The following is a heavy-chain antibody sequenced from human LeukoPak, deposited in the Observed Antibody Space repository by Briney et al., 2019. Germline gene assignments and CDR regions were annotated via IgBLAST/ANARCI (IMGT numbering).Heavy chain of an antibody. Sequence: SETLSLTCTVSGGSISSYYWSWIRQPAGKGLEWIGRIYTSGSTNYNPSLKSRVTTSVDTSKNQFSLKLSSVTAADTAVYYCARGPLYDSSGYPGDYWGQGTLVTVSS. V-gene: IGHV4-4*07. CDR3: ARGPLYDSSGYPGDY. CDR2: IYTSGST. CDR1: GGSISSYY. J-gene: IGHJ4*02. D-gene: IGHD3-22*01.